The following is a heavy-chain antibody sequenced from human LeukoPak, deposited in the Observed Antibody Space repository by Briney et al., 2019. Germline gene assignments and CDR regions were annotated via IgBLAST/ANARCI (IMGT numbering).Heavy chain of an antibody. CDR1: GGSISSGSYY. Sequence: SETLSLTCTVSGGSISSGSYYWSWIRQPAGKGLEWIGRIYTSGSTNYNPSLKSRVTISVDTSKNQFSLKLSSVTAADTAVYYCARAVVVVPAAMGNWFDPWGQGTLVTVSS. D-gene: IGHD2-2*01. CDR2: IYTSGST. J-gene: IGHJ5*02. CDR3: ARAVVVVPAAMGNWFDP. V-gene: IGHV4-61*02.